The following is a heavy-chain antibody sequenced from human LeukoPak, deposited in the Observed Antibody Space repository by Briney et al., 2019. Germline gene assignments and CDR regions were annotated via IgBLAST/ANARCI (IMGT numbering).Heavy chain of an antibody. CDR2: IKLDGSEK. CDR3: ARDQYDTWSRRGNFDS. Sequence: GGSLRLSCVASGFTFAKYWMSWVRQAPGKGLEWVANIKLDGSEKNYVDSVKGRFTISRDNTKNSLYLQMNSLRAEDTAVFYRARDQYDTWSRRGNFDSWGQGTLVIVSS. CDR1: GFTFAKYW. V-gene: IGHV3-7*03. J-gene: IGHJ4*02. D-gene: IGHD3-3*01.